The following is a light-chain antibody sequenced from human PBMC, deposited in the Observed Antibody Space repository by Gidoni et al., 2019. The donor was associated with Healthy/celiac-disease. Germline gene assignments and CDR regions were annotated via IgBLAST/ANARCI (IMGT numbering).Light chain of an antibody. Sequence: IQKTQSPSSLSASVGDRVTITCRASQSISSYLNWYQQKPGKAPKLLIYAASSLQSGVPSRFSGSGSGTDFTLTISSLQPEDFATYYCQQSYSTLGTFGQGTKVEIK. CDR1: QSISSY. J-gene: IGKJ1*01. CDR3: QQSYSTLGT. V-gene: IGKV1-39*01. CDR2: AAS.